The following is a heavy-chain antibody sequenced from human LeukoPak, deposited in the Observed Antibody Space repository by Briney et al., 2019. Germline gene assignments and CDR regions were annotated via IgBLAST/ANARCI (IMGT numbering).Heavy chain of an antibody. Sequence: GGSLRLSCAASGFTFSSCAMSWVRQAPGKGLEWVSAISGSGGSTYYADSVKGRFTISRDNAKDSLYLQMNSLRAEDTAVYFCAKDRRRDDVLTGSFSDWGQGTLVTVSS. CDR1: GFTFSSCA. J-gene: IGHJ4*02. D-gene: IGHD3-9*01. CDR2: ISGSGGST. CDR3: AKDRRRDDVLTGSFSD. V-gene: IGHV3-23*01.